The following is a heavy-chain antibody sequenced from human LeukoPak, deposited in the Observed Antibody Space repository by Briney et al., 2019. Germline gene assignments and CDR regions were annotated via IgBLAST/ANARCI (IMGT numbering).Heavy chain of an antibody. CDR1: GYSFTSYW. Sequence: GESLKISCKGSGYSFTSYWIGWVRQMPGKGLEWMGIIYPGDSDTRYSPSFQGQVTISADKSISTAYLQWGSLKASDTAMYYCARRKTYCGGDCYLVNDAFDIWGQGTMVTVSS. D-gene: IGHD2-21*02. CDR2: IYPGDSDT. V-gene: IGHV5-51*01. J-gene: IGHJ3*02. CDR3: ARRKTYCGGDCYLVNDAFDI.